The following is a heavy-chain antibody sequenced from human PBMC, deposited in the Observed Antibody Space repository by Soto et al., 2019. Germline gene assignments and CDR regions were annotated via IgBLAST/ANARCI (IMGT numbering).Heavy chain of an antibody. Sequence: SATPCLSRSVAGGSSGDRGCPRSWNPQPPGKGLEWIGYIYYSGRTYSNPSLKSRVTISVDTSKNQLSLKLRSVTAADTPVSSCASGRLPLWAWGPGTLVTVS. J-gene: IGHJ5*01. CDR3: ASGRLPLWA. V-gene: IGHV4-30-4*01. CDR1: GGSSGDRGCP. D-gene: IGHD6-25*01. CDR2: IYYSGRT.